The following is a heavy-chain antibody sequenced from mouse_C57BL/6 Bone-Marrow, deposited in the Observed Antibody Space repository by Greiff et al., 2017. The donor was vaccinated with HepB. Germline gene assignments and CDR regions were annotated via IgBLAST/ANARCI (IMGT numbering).Heavy chain of an antibody. V-gene: IGHV2-2*01. CDR2: IWSGGST. CDR3: ARNWDAWYFDV. D-gene: IGHD4-1*01. Sequence: VKVVESGPGLVQPSQSLSITCTVSGFSLTSYGVHWVRQSPGKGLEWLGVIWSGGSTDYNAAFISRLSISKDNSKSQVFFKMNSLQADDTAIYYCARNWDAWYFDVWGTGTTVTVSS. J-gene: IGHJ1*03. CDR1: GFSLTSYG.